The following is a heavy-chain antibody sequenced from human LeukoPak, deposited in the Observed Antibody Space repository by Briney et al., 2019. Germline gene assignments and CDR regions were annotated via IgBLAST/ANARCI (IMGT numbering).Heavy chain of an antibody. J-gene: IGHJ6*02. CDR3: TRGGVEYYYGSGSAQYYYYGMDV. V-gene: IGHV3-73*01. CDR1: GFTFSGSA. CDR2: IRSKANSYAT. D-gene: IGHD3-10*01. Sequence: GGSLKLSCAASGFTFSGSAMHWVRQASGKGLEWVGRIRSKANSYATAYAASVKGRFTISRDDSKNTAYLQMNSLKTEDTAVYYCTRGGVEYYYGSGSAQYYYYGMDVWGQGTTVTVSS.